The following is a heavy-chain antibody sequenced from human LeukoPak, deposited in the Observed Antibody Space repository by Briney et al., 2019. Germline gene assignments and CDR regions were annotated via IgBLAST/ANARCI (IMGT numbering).Heavy chain of an antibody. CDR1: GYTFTSYY. V-gene: IGHV1-46*01. J-gene: IGHJ3*02. D-gene: IGHD2-2*01. CDR3: ARGDQRNCSSTSCPRGAFDI. CDR2: IKPSGGST. Sequence: ASVKVSCKASGYTFTSYYMHWVRQAPGQGLEWMGIIKPSGGSTSYAQKFQGRVTMTRDTSTSTVYMELSSLRSEDTAVYYCARGDQRNCSSTSCPRGAFDIWGQGTMVTVSS.